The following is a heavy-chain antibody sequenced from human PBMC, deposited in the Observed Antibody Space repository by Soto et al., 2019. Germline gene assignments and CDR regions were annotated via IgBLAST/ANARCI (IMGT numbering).Heavy chain of an antibody. D-gene: IGHD5-18*01. CDR1: GYTFTSYG. CDR3: ARGRGDTAISLFDY. V-gene: IGHV1-18*01. J-gene: IGHJ4*02. CDR2: ISPYNGNT. Sequence: QVQLVQSGAEVKKPGASVKVACRASGYTFTSYGISWVRQAPGQGLEWMGWISPYNGNTNYAQKLQGRVTMTTDTXXSTAYMELRSLRSDDTAVYYCARGRGDTAISLFDYWGQGTLVTVSS.